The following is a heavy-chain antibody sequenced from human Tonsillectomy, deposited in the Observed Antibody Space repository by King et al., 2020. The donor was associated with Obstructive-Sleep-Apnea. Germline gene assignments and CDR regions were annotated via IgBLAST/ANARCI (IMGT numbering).Heavy chain of an antibody. Sequence: QLQESGPGLVKPSETLSLACTVSGGSIRSYYWSWIRQPPGKGLEWIGYIYYSGSTNYNPSLKSRVTISVDTSKNQFSLKLSSVTAADTAVYYCARGVGTIFGVVIYYFDYWGQGTLVTVSS. CDR1: GGSIRSYY. D-gene: IGHD3-3*01. CDR2: IYYSGST. J-gene: IGHJ4*02. V-gene: IGHV4-59*01. CDR3: ARGVGTIFGVVIYYFDY.